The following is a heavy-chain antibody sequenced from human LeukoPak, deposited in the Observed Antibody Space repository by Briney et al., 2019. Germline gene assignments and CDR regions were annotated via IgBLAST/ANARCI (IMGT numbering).Heavy chain of an antibody. D-gene: IGHD1-26*01. CDR2: MNPNSGNT. V-gene: IGHV1-8*03. CDR3: ARLVGAKGKYDAFDI. CDR1: GYTFTSYG. Sequence: ASVKVSCKASGYTFTSYGISWVRQATGQGLEWMGWMNPNSGNTGYAQKFQGRVTITRNTSISTAYMELSSLRSEDTAVYYCARLVGAKGKYDAFDIWGQGTMVTVSS. J-gene: IGHJ3*02.